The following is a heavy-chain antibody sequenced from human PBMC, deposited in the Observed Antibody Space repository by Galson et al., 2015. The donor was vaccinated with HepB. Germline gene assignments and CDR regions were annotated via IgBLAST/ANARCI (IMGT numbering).Heavy chain of an antibody. Sequence: SLRLSCAASGFTFSNYAMHWVRQAPGKGLEWVAVIWSDGNNKYYADSVKGRFTISRDNSKNTVNLQMNSLRAEDTAVYYCAKSITISGVVIDFDYWGQGALVTVSS. CDR1: GFTFSNYA. J-gene: IGHJ4*02. CDR3: AKSITISGVVIDFDY. D-gene: IGHD3-3*01. V-gene: IGHV3-33*06. CDR2: IWSDGNNK.